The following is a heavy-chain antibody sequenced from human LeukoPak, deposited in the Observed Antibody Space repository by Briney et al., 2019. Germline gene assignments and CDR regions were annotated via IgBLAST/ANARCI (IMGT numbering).Heavy chain of an antibody. CDR2: IHHTGST. CDR1: GGSFSGHY. V-gene: IGHV4-34*01. Sequence: SETLSPTCAVYGGSFSGHYWSWIRQPPGKGLEWIGEIHHTGSTYYNPSLQSRVTISGDTSKNQISLKLNSVTAADTAVYYCAREPGYCSGGGCYGGWFDPWGQGTLVIVSS. J-gene: IGHJ5*02. D-gene: IGHD2-15*01. CDR3: AREPGYCSGGGCYGGWFDP.